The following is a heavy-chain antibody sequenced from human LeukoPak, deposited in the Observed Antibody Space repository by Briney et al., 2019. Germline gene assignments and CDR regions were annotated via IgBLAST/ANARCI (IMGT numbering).Heavy chain of an antibody. D-gene: IGHD1-1*01. CDR2: IYPGDSDT. CDR3: ASGIQLWYTDY. J-gene: IGHJ4*02. CDR1: GYRFNNNW. V-gene: IGHV5-51*01. Sequence: GASLQISCQGSGYRFNNNWIGWVRQLPGKGLEWMGAIYPGDSDTRYGPSFQGQVTISADKSTTTAYLQWSSLKASDTAMYYCASGIQLWYTDYWGQGTLVTVSS.